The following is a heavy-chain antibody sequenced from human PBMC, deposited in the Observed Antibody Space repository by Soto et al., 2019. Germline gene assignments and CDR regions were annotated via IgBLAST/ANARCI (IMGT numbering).Heavy chain of an antibody. J-gene: IGHJ4*02. CDR3: AREDRRGRTQAY. Sequence: QVQLVQSGAEVKKPGASVKVSCKASGYTFTSYGISWVRQAPGQGLEWMGWISDCNGNPNYAQKLQGRVTMTTDNSTSTAYMEVRSLRSDDTAVYYCAREDRRGRTQAYCGQGTLVTVSS. CDR2: ISDCNGNP. V-gene: IGHV1-18*01. CDR1: GYTFTSYG. D-gene: IGHD3-22*01.